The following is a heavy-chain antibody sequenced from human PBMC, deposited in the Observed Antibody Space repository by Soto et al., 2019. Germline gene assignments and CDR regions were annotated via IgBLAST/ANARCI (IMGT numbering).Heavy chain of an antibody. CDR2: IKSDGSST. CDR1: GFLFSTYW. CDR3: AIGGGDYNYYDH. J-gene: IGHJ4*02. Sequence: EVQLVESGGGLVQPGGSERLSCADSGFLFSTYWMFWVRQVPRKGLLWVSRIKSDGSSTSYADSVKGRFTISRDNTKNTPYLQMTSLRAEDTAVYYCAIGGGDYNYYDHWGQGILVTVSS. V-gene: IGHV3-74*01. D-gene: IGHD2-21*01.